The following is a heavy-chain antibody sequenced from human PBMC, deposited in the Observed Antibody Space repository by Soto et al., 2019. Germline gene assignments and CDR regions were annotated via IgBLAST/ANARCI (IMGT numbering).Heavy chain of an antibody. CDR1: GDSVRNQY. CDR2: IYRSGST. CDR3: ARHSCSYDHATRLAF. D-gene: IGHD6-13*01. V-gene: IGHV4-4*09. J-gene: IGHJ4*02. Sequence: PSETLSLTCTVSGDSVRNQYWSWIRRPPGRGLEWIGYIYRSGSTKYNPSLKSRLTISVDTSKNQFSLKLSSVTAADTAVYYCARHSCSYDHATRLAFRGQGTPVTVSS.